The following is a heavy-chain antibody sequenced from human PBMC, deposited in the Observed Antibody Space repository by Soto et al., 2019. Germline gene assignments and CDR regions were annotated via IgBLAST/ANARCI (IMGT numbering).Heavy chain of an antibody. CDR2: IWYDGSNK. D-gene: IGHD6-13*01. CDR1: GFIFSSYG. V-gene: IGHV3-30*02. J-gene: IGHJ5*02. Sequence: PGGSLRLSCVASGFIFSSYGMHWVRQAPGKGLEWVAVIWYDGSNKYYADSVKGRFTISRDSSKNMLYLQMNSLRAEDTAVYYCAADLAPTDPYKWFDPWDQGALVTVSS. CDR3: AADLAPTDPYKWFDP.